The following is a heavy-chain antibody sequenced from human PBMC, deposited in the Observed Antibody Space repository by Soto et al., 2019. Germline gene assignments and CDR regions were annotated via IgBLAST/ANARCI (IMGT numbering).Heavy chain of an antibody. CDR1: ADTVTSDY. J-gene: IGHJ1*01. CDR2: INPNGGST. CDR3: ARSSGGVFGIIIERSNLLAS. D-gene: IGHD3-16*02. Sequence: ASMKAACNAPADTVTSDYIHWVLQAPGHGLEWMGIINPNGGSTRFAQTFQGRITMTTDTSTSTVYMELRSLRSEDTAVYYCARSSGGVFGIIIERSNLLASWGQGSLVLVSS. V-gene: IGHV1-46*01.